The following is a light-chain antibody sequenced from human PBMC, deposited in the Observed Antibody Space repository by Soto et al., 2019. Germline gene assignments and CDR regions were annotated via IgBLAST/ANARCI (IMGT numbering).Light chain of an antibody. CDR2: EVS. V-gene: IGLV2-23*02. CDR3: CSYAGEITFVV. Sequence: QSALTQPASASGSPRQSITLSCTGTSSDVGSYNLVSWYQHHPGKAPKVMIYEVSKRPSGVSNRFSGSKSGNTASLTISGLQAEDEDEYYCCSYAGEITFVVFGGGTKVTVL. CDR1: SSDVGSYNL. J-gene: IGLJ2*01.